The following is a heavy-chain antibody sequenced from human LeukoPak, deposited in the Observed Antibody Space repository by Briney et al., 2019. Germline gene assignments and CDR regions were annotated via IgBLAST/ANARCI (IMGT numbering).Heavy chain of an antibody. CDR2: IYSGGNT. V-gene: IGHV3-53*01. D-gene: IGHD3-16*01. CDR1: GFTVSSNS. Sequence: GGSLRLSCTVSGFTVSSNSMSWVRQAPGKGLEWVSFIYSGGNTHYADSLKGRFTISRDNARNSLYLQMNSLRAEDTAVYYCARVVWGQLTYYFDYWGQGTLVTVSS. J-gene: IGHJ4*02. CDR3: ARVVWGQLTYYFDY.